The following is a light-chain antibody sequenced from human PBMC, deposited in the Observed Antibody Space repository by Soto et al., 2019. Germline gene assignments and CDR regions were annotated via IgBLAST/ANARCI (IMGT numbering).Light chain of an antibody. CDR1: RSDIGAYNF. Sequence: QSALTQPASVSGSPGQSITISCTGTRSDIGAYNFVSWYQQHPGNAPKLMIYDVSIRPSGVSHRFSGSKSGNTASLTISGLQAEDEADYYCSSDAGSSTLVVFGGGTKLTVL. CDR2: DVS. J-gene: IGLJ2*01. V-gene: IGLV2-14*01. CDR3: SSDAGSSTLVV.